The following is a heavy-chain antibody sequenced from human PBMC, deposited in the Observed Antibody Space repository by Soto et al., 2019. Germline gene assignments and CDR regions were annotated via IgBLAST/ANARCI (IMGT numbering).Heavy chain of an antibody. CDR1: GFTFSSYA. CDR2: ISSNGGST. D-gene: IGHD3-10*01. V-gene: IGHV3-64*01. CDR3: ARGGMWFGELSGYFDY. J-gene: IGHJ4*02. Sequence: GGSLRLSCAASGFTFSSYAMHWVRQAPGKGLEYVSAISSNGGSTYYANSVKGRFTISRDNSKNTLYLQMGSLRAEDMAVYYCARGGMWFGELSGYFDYRGQGTLVTVSS.